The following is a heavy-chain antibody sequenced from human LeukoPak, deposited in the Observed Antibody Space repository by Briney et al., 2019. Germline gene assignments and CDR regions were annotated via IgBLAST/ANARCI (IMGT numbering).Heavy chain of an antibody. V-gene: IGHV3-23*01. CDR2: ISGSGGST. CDR3: ATNSPFLGIRGYFDY. Sequence: GGSLRLSCAASGFTFSSYAMSWVRQAPGKGLEWVSAISGSGGSTYYADSVKGRITISRDNSKNTLYLQMNSLRAEDTAVYYCATNSPFLGIRGYFDYWGQGTLVTVSS. D-gene: IGHD7-27*01. J-gene: IGHJ4*02. CDR1: GFTFSSYA.